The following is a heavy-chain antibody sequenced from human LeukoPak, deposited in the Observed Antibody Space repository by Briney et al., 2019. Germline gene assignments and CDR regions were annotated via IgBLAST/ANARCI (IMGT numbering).Heavy chain of an antibody. V-gene: IGHV4-31*03. D-gene: IGHD6-6*01. CDR3: ARDSHGYSSSSHLGY. CDR2: IYYSGST. J-gene: IGHJ4*02. Sequence: PSQTLSLTCTVSGGSISSSGYYWSWIRQHPGKGLEWIGYIYYSGSTYYNPSLKSRVTISVDTSKNQFSLKLSSVTAADTAVYYCARDSHGYSSSSHLGYWGQGTLVTVSS. CDR1: GGSISSSGYY.